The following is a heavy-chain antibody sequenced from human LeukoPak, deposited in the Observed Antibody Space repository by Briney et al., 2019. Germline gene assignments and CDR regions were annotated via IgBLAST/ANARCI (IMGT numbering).Heavy chain of an antibody. CDR3: ARSPPDKDKVVPAAPYYMDV. D-gene: IGHD2-2*01. V-gene: IGHV1-2*02. CDR2: INPNSGGT. Sequence: ASVKVSCKASGYTFTGYYMHWVRQAPGQGLEWMGWINPNSGGTNYAQKFQGRVTMTRDTSISTAYMELSRLRSDDTAVYYCARSPPDKDKVVPAAPYYMDVWGKGTTVTVSS. CDR1: GYTFTGYY. J-gene: IGHJ6*03.